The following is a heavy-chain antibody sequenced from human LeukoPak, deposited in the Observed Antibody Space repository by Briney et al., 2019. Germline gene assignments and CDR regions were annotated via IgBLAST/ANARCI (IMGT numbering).Heavy chain of an antibody. CDR1: GFTFSSYS. CDR3: ARVGEDDACSSTGCYATNFDY. J-gene: IGHJ4*02. Sequence: PGGSLRLSCAASGFTFSSYSMNWVRQTPGKGLEWVSSISSSSSYIYYADSVKGRFTISRDNAKNSLYLQMNSLRAEDTAVYYCARVGEDDACSSTGCYATNFDYWGQGTLVTVSS. D-gene: IGHD2-2*01. CDR2: ISSSSSYI. V-gene: IGHV3-21*01.